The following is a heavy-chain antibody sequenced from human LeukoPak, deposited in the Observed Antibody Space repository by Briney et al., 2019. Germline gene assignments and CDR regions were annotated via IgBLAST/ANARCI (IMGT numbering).Heavy chain of an antibody. CDR3: ARDSCSSVTCYDY. D-gene: IGHD2-2*01. CDR2: IQHDGSIK. Sequence: GGSLRLSCAASGFTFSNYGMHWVRLAPGKGLEWVAAIQHDGSIKYYADSVKGRFTISRDDSKNTLYLQMNNLRAEDAAVYYCARDSCSSVTCYDYWGQGTLVTVSS. V-gene: IGHV3-33*01. J-gene: IGHJ4*02. CDR1: GFTFSNYG.